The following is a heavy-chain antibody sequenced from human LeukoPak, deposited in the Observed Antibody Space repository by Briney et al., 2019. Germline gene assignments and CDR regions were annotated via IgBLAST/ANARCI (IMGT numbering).Heavy chain of an antibody. V-gene: IGHV3-23*01. Sequence: PGGSLRLSCAASGFTFSSYAMSSVRQAPGKGLEWVSAISGSGGSTYYADSVKGRFTISRDNSKNTLYLQMNSLRAEDTAVYYCAKDQGDIVVVVAASYDYWGQGTLVTVSS. CDR1: GFTFSSYA. D-gene: IGHD2-15*01. J-gene: IGHJ4*02. CDR2: ISGSGGST. CDR3: AKDQGDIVVVVAASYDY.